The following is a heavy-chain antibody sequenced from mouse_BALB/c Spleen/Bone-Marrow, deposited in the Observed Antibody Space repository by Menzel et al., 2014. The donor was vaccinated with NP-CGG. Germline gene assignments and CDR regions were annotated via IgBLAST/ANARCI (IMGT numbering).Heavy chain of an antibody. D-gene: IGHD6-1*01. Sequence: ESGPGILQPSQTLSLTCSFSGFSLSTYGIGVGWIRQPSGKGLEWLAHIWWSDNKYYNTALKSRLTISKDTSNNQAFLKIASVDTSDTATYYCGRGECALAMDYWGQGTSVTVSS. CDR2: IWWSDNK. CDR1: GFSLSTYGIG. CDR3: GRGECALAMDY. V-gene: IGHV8-11*01. J-gene: IGHJ4*01.